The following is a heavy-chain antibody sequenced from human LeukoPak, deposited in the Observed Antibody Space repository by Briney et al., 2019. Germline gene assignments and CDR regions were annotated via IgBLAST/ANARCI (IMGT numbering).Heavy chain of an antibody. Sequence: PGGSLRLSCAASGFTFSSYAMHWVRQAPGKGLEWVAVISYDGSNKYYADSVKGRFTISRDNSKNTLYLQMNSLRAEDTAVYYCARGGRSSSWYTGLSSLNYWGQGTLVTVSS. CDR1: GFTFSSYA. V-gene: IGHV3-30*04. D-gene: IGHD6-13*01. CDR3: ARGGRSSSWYTGLSSLNY. CDR2: ISYDGSNK. J-gene: IGHJ4*02.